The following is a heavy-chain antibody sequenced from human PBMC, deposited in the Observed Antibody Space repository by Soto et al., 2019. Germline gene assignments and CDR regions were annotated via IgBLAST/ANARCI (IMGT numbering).Heavy chain of an antibody. CDR1: GGSISSGDDY. J-gene: IGHJ5*02. CDR2: IFYSGTT. V-gene: IGHV4-30-4*01. CDR3: AKGGDWFGP. Sequence: SSETLSLTCTVSGGSISSGDDYWNWIRQPPGKGLEWIGYIFYSGTTSYNPSLKSRITISVDTSKNQFSLKLSSVTAADTAVYYCAKGGDWFGPWGQGTLVTVPS.